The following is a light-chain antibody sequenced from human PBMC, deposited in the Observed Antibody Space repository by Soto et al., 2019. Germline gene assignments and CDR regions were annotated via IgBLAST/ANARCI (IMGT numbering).Light chain of an antibody. CDR2: KAS. CDR3: QQYGST. Sequence: DIQMTQSPSTLSASVGDRVTITCRASQSISSWLAWYQQKPGKAPKLLIYKASSLESGVPSRFSGSGSGTDFTLTISRLEPEDFAVYYCQQYGSTFGQSTKV. J-gene: IGKJ1*01. CDR1: QSISSW. V-gene: IGKV1-5*03.